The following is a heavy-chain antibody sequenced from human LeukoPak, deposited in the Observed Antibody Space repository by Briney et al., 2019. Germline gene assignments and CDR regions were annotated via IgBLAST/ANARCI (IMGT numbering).Heavy chain of an antibody. J-gene: IGHJ4*02. CDR1: GFTFSSYG. Sequence: PGGSLRLSCAASGFTFSSYGMHWVRQAPGKGLEWVAVISYDGSNKYYADSVKGRFTISSDNSKNTLYLQMNSLRAEDTAVYYCAKVGIAVAFDYWGQGTLVTVSS. CDR2: ISYDGSNK. CDR3: AKVGIAVAFDY. D-gene: IGHD6-19*01. V-gene: IGHV3-30*18.